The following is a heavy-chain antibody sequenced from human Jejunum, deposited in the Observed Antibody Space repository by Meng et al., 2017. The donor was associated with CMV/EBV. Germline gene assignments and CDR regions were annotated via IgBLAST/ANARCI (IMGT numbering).Heavy chain of an antibody. V-gene: IGHV3-48*03. J-gene: IGHJ4*02. Sequence: GLTLNSYKRDGVRQAPGKGLGWFSYISSGDTFIYYADSVEGRFTISRDNAKSSLFLEMSSLRAEDTAVYYCVRDTPRGGSFFDYWGQGTLVTVSS. CDR3: VRDTPRGGSFFDY. D-gene: IGHD6-25*01. CDR1: GLTLNSYK. CDR2: ISSGDTFI.